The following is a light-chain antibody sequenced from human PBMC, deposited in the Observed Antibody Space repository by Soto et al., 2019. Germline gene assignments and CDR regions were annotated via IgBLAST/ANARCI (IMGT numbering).Light chain of an antibody. Sequence: QSALTQPASVSGSPGQPITISCSGTSSDIGAYDHFAWCQQFTGKSPKLMIYSVSNRPSGGSNGFSGSKSCNTASLTISGLQAEDEADYYCISYTVSRSYVFGSGTKVTVL. J-gene: IGLJ1*01. CDR3: ISYTVSRSYV. CDR1: SSDIGAYDH. V-gene: IGLV2-14*01. CDR2: SVS.